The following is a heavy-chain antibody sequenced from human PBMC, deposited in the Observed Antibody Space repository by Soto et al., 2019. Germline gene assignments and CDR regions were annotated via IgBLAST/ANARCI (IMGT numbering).Heavy chain of an antibody. V-gene: IGHV3-30*18. CDR1: GFTCKTHA. J-gene: IGHJ6*02. Sequence: QVQLVESGGGVVQPGTSLRLSCAASGFTCKTHAMHWVRQAPGKGLEWMAVIAYDGNEKFYADSVKGRFTISRDNSKNALYLQINTLRNEDTAVYYCRKDVGDYVPYYYGVDVWGQGTTVTVSS. D-gene: IGHD1-26*01. CDR2: IAYDGNEK. CDR3: RKDVGDYVPYYYGVDV.